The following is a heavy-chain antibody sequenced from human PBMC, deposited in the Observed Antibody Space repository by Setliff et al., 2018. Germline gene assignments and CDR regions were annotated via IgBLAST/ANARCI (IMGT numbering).Heavy chain of an antibody. Sequence: GSLRLSCAASGFTLRSYWMSWVRQAPGKGLEWVANIKEDGSETYYADSVKGRFTISRDNSKNTLYLQMNSLSAEDTAVYYCARTCSGSTCHAGLDYWGQGIPVTVSS. CDR3: ARTCSGSTCHAGLDY. V-gene: IGHV3-7*01. J-gene: IGHJ4*02. CDR1: GFTLRSYW. CDR2: IKEDGSET. D-gene: IGHD6-19*01.